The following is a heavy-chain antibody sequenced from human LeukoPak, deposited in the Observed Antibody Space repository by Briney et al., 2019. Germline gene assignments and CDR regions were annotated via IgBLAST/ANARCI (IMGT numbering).Heavy chain of an antibody. CDR3: ARDSIVLMVYAMPNWFDP. CDR1: GYTFTSYG. D-gene: IGHD2-8*01. Sequence: ASVKVSCTASGYTFTSYGISWVRQAPGQGLEWMGWISAYNGNTNYAQKPQGRVTMTTDTSTSTAYMELRSLRSDDTAVYYCARDSIVLMVYAMPNWFDPWGQGTLVTVSS. J-gene: IGHJ5*02. CDR2: ISAYNGNT. V-gene: IGHV1-18*01.